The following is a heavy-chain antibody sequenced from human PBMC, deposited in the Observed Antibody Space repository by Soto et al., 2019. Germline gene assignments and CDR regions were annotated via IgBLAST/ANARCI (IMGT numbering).Heavy chain of an antibody. J-gene: IGHJ4*02. CDR2: ISSNVGST. D-gene: IGHD6-13*01. Sequence: PGGSLRLSCAASGFTFSSYAMHWVRQAPGKGLEYVSAISSNVGSTYYADSVKGRFTISRDNSKNTLYLQMGSLRAEDMAVYYCARGLCRIAAAGPFDYWGQGTLVTVSS. V-gene: IGHV3-64*02. CDR3: ARGLCRIAAAGPFDY. CDR1: GFTFSSYA.